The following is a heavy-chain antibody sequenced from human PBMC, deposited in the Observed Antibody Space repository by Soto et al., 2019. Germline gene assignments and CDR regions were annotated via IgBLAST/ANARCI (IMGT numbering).Heavy chain of an antibody. V-gene: IGHV3-48*01. CDR2: INSNTGTI. Sequence: EVQLVESGGGLVQPGGALRLSCAASGFTFSSDSMNWVLQAPGKGLEWLSYINSNTGTISYADSVKGRFTISKDNAKNSRSLQMNSLRAEDTALYYCARDEHYAFDIWGKGTMVTVSS. CDR3: ARDEHYAFDI. CDR1: GFTFSSDS. J-gene: IGHJ3*02.